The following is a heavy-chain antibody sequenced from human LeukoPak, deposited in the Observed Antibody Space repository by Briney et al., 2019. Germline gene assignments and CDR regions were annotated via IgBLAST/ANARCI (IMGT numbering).Heavy chain of an antibody. J-gene: IGHJ2*01. CDR1: GYFISSGYY. Sequence: SQTLSLTCTVSGYFISSGYYWSWIRQPPGKGLEWSGDIYYSGSTNYNPSLKSRATISVDTAKNQSTLKLSSVTAADTAVYYCARDRYYYDSSGYYGSWYFDLWGRGTLVTVSS. CDR3: ARDRYYYDSSGYYGSWYFDL. D-gene: IGHD3-22*01. CDR2: IYYSGST. V-gene: IGHV4-61*01.